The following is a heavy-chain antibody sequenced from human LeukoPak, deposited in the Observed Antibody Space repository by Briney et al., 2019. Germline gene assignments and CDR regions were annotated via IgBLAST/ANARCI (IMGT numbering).Heavy chain of an antibody. D-gene: IGHD4-17*01. V-gene: IGHV4-59*01. J-gene: IGHJ4*02. CDR2: IYYSGST. CDR1: GGSISSYY. Sequence: PSETLSLTCTVSGGSISSYYWSWIRQPPGKGLEWIGYIYYSGSTNYNPSLKSRVTISVDTSKNQFSPKLSSVTAADTAVYYCARERAVTTYYYFDYWGQGTLVTVSS. CDR3: ARERAVTTYYYFDY.